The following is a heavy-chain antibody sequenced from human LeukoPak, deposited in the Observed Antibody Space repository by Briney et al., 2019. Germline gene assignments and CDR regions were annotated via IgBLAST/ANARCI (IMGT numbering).Heavy chain of an antibody. Sequence: SQTLSPTWTVSAGSISSGCYYWSWLRQPAGKGLEWIGRIYTSGSTNYNPSLKSRVTISVHTSKNQFSLKLSSVTAADTAVYYCAREYYYDSSGSPGVDYWGQGTLVTVSS. CDR1: AGSISSGCYY. CDR2: IYTSGST. J-gene: IGHJ4*02. V-gene: IGHV4-61*02. CDR3: AREYYYDSSGSPGVDY. D-gene: IGHD3-22*01.